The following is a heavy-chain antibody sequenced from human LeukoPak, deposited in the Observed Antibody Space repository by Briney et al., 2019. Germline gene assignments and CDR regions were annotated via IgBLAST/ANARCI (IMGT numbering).Heavy chain of an antibody. Sequence: SETLSLTCAVSGYSISSGYYWGWIRQPPGKGLEWIGSIYHSGSTYYNPSLKSRVTISVDTSKNQFSLKLSSVTAADTAVYYCARPTYSGSHSGAFDIWGQGTMVTVSS. CDR1: GYSISSGYY. J-gene: IGHJ3*02. V-gene: IGHV4-38-2*01. CDR2: IYHSGST. D-gene: IGHD1-26*01. CDR3: ARPTYSGSHSGAFDI.